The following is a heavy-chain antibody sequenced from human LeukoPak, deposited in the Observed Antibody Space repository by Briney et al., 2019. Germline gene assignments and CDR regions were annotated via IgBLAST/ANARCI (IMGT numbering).Heavy chain of an antibody. CDR2: FDPEDGET. V-gene: IGHV1-24*01. J-gene: IGHJ4*02. D-gene: IGHD6-6*01. CDR3: ARDGISYSSSANPGY. Sequence: ASVKVSCKVSGYTLTELSMHWVRQAPGKGLEWMGGFDPEDGETIYAQKFQGRVTMTTDTSTSTAYMELRSLRSDDTAVYYCARDGISYSSSANPGYWGQGTLVTVSS. CDR1: GYTLTELS.